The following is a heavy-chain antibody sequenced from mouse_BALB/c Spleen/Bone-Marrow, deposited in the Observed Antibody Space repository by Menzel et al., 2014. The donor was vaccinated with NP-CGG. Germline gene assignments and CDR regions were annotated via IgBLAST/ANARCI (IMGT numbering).Heavy chain of an antibody. Sequence: VQLQQSGAELAKPGASVKMSCKASGYTFTSYWMHWVKQRPGQGLEWIGYINPSTGYTEYNQKFKDKATLTADKSSSTAYMQLSSLTSEDSAVYYCASSRDGYDSFAYWGQGTLVTVSA. D-gene: IGHD2-2*01. CDR1: GYTFTSYW. CDR3: ASSRDGYDSFAY. V-gene: IGHV1-7*01. J-gene: IGHJ3*01. CDR2: INPSTGYT.